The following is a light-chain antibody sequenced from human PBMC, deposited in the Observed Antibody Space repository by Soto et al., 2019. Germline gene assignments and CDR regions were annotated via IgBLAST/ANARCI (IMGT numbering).Light chain of an antibody. V-gene: IGKV1-12*01. CDR2: TGS. CDR3: QQYGDSVWT. Sequence: DIQMTQSPSSVSASVGDRVTITCRASQGISSWLAWHQQKPGEAPKLLIFTGSLLHSGVPPRFSGSGSGTDFTLTISRLEPEDFAVYRCQQYGDSVWTFGQGTKVDIK. CDR1: QGISSW. J-gene: IGKJ1*01.